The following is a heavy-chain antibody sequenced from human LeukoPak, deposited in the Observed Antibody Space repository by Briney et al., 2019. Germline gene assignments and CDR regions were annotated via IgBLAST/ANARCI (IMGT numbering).Heavy chain of an antibody. J-gene: IGHJ3*02. CDR3: VREWDHTRMPFDI. V-gene: IGHV1-18*01. CDR1: GYTFTNFG. D-gene: IGHD1-26*01. Sequence: ASVKVSCKASGYTFTNFGISWVRQAPGQGLEWMGWISAYNGNTKYAQEFQGRVTMTTDTSTSTGYMELRNLRSDDTAVYFCVREWDHTRMPFDIWGQGTMVTVSS. CDR2: ISAYNGNT.